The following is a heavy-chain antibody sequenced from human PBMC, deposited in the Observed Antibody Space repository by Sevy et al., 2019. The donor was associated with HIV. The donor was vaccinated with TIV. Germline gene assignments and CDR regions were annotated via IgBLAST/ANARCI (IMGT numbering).Heavy chain of an antibody. CDR1: GFTFSSYA. CDR2: IGDSDTAT. CDR3: AKGSYAAFNLFEY. Sequence: GGSLRLSCTASGFTFSSYAMSWVRQAPGRGLEWVSLIGDSDTATYYKDSVRGRFTISRDSSKNTLHLQMTSLRAGDTAVYYCAKGSYAAFNLFEYWGQGTLLTVSS. V-gene: IGHV3-23*01. D-gene: IGHD4-17*01. J-gene: IGHJ4*02.